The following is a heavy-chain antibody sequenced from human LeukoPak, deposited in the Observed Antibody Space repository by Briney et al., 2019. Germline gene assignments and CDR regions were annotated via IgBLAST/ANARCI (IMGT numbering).Heavy chain of an antibody. CDR1: GFTFSNYE. CDR2: ISSSDNTI. CDR3: ARVHRGYSYGRLDY. J-gene: IGHJ4*02. Sequence: GGSLRLSCAASGFTFSNYEMNWLRQAPGKGLEWVSYISSSDNTIHYADSVKGRFTISRDNAKNSLYLEMNSLRGEDTAVYYCARVHRGYSYGRLDYWGQGTLVTVSS. V-gene: IGHV3-48*03. D-gene: IGHD5-18*01.